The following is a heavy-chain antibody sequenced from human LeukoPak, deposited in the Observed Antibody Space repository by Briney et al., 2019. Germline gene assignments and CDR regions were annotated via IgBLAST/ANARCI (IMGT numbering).Heavy chain of an antibody. D-gene: IGHD1-26*01. CDR1: GFTFSSCA. V-gene: IGHV3-23*01. Sequence: AGGSLRLSCAASGFTFSSCAMSWVRQAPGKGLEWVSAISGSGGSTYYADSVKGRFTISRDNSKNTLYLQMNSLRAEDTAVYYCANSIVGATKLSYWGQGTLVTVSS. CDR2: ISGSGGST. CDR3: ANSIVGATKLSY. J-gene: IGHJ4*02.